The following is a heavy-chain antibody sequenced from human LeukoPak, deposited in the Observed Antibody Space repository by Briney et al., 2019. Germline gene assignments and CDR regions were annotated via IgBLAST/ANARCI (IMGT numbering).Heavy chain of an antibody. Sequence: ASVKVSCKASGYTFTGYYMHWVRQAPGQGLEWMGWISAYNGNTNYAQKLQSRVTMTTDTSTSTAYMELRSLRSDDTAVYYCAREEYSSSWYGYSYYYYGMDVWGQGTTVTVSS. J-gene: IGHJ6*02. CDR2: ISAYNGNT. D-gene: IGHD6-13*01. V-gene: IGHV1-18*04. CDR1: GYTFTGYY. CDR3: AREEYSSSWYGYSYYYYGMDV.